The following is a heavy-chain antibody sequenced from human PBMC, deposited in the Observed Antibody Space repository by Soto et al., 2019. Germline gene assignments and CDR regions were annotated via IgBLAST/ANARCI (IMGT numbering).Heavy chain of an antibody. J-gene: IGHJ4*02. D-gene: IGHD3-10*01. CDR3: ARVWFGDPYFDY. CDR1: DYSISSSNW. V-gene: IGHV4-28*03. Sequence: SETLSLTCAVSDYSISSSNWWGWIGHPPGKGLEWIGYIYYSGSTYCNRSLKSRVTMSVDTSKSQFSLKLSSVTAVDTAVYYCARVWFGDPYFDYWGQGTLVTVSS. CDR2: IYYSGST.